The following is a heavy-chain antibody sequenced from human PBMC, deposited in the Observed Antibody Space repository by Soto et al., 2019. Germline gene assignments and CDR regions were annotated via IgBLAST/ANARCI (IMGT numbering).Heavy chain of an antibody. CDR2: ILYDGNDK. J-gene: IGHJ4*02. CDR3: ARVAPGGSGSYDV. Sequence: QAQLVEAGGGVVRPGRSLRLSCTASGITFSAYTMHWVRQAPGKGLEWVALILYDGNDKQYADSVKGRFTISRDNSKNTLYLQTNSLRVEDPAVDYCARVAPGGSGSYDVWGQGTLVIVSS. CDR1: GITFSAYT. D-gene: IGHD3-10*01. V-gene: IGHV3-30-3*01.